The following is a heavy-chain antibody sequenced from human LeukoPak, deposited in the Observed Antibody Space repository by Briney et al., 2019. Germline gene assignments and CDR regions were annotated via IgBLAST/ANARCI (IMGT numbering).Heavy chain of an antibody. Sequence: NDSGGSTYYADSVKGRFTISRDNSKNTLYLQMNSLRADDTAVYYCAKPAISSRGWYYDYWGQGTLVTVSS. CDR2: NDSGGST. CDR3: AKPAISSRGWYYDY. J-gene: IGHJ4*02. D-gene: IGHD6-19*01. V-gene: IGHV3-23*01.